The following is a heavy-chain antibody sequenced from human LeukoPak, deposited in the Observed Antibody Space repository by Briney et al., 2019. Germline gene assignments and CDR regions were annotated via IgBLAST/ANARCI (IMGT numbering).Heavy chain of an antibody. D-gene: IGHD6-13*01. Sequence: GGSLRLSCAASGFTFTWDSVSWVRQAPGKGLEWVSSISSDSRYKYYPDSVRGRFTTSRDNAKNSVYLQMDSVRAEDTAVYYCARDGAAAGYFDYWGQGTLVTVSP. CDR1: GFTFTWDS. CDR3: ARDGAAAGYFDY. V-gene: IGHV3-21*04. J-gene: IGHJ4*02. CDR2: ISSDSRYK.